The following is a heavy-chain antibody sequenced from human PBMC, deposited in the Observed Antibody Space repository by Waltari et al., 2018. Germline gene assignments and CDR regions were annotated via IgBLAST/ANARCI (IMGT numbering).Heavy chain of an antibody. Sequence: QVQLVQSGAEVKKPGSSVKVSCKASGGTFSSYAISWVRQAPGQGLEWMGGIIPIFGTANYAQKFQGRVTITADESTSTAYMELSSLRSEDTAVYYCARAHCSGGSCYSKRVVIDYWGQGTLVTVSS. CDR1: GGTFSSYA. CDR2: IIPIFGTA. V-gene: IGHV1-69*13. CDR3: ARAHCSGGSCYSKRVVIDY. J-gene: IGHJ4*02. D-gene: IGHD2-15*01.